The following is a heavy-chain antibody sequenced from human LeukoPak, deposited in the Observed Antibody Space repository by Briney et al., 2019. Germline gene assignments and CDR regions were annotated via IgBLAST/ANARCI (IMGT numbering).Heavy chain of an antibody. CDR1: GFTFSDYY. CDR3: ARERGYDSWSGSRVLFEY. D-gene: IGHD3-3*01. Sequence: GGSLRLSCAAYGFTFSDYYMSWIRQAPGKGLEWLSYISGSGSTIYYADSVKGRFTISRDNAKNSLYLEMNSLRAEDTAVYYCARERGYDSWSGSRVLFEYWGQGTLVTVSS. J-gene: IGHJ4*02. V-gene: IGHV3-11*04. CDR2: ISGSGSTI.